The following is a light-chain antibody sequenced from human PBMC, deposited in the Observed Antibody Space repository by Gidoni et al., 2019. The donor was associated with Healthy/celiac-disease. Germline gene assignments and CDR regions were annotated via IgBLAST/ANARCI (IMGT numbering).Light chain of an antibody. Sequence: DIQMTQSPSSLSAPVGDRVTTTCRASKSISSYLNWYQQKPGKAPKLLIYAASSLQSRVPSRFSGSGSGTDFTLTISRLQPEDFATYYCQQSYSTRWTFGQGTKVEIK. CDR2: AAS. CDR3: QQSYSTRWT. CDR1: KSISSY. J-gene: IGKJ1*01. V-gene: IGKV1-39*01.